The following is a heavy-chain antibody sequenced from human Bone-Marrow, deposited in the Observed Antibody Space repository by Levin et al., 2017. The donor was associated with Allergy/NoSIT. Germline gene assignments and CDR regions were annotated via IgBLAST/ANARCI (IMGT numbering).Heavy chain of an antibody. CDR2: VFYSGST. D-gene: IGHD6-19*01. V-gene: IGHV4-39*07. Sequence: PSETLSLTCTVSGGSMTRSSYYWGWIRQPPGTGLEWIGTVFYSGSTYYNPSLKSRVSISVDMSKNQFSLKLSSVTAADTAVYYCATPEDKRDWYSVGFWGQGTLVSVSS. J-gene: IGHJ4*02. CDR3: ATPEDKRDWYSVGF. CDR1: GGSMTRSSYY.